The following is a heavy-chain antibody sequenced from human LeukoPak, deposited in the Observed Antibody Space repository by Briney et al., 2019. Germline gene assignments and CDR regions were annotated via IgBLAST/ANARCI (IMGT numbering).Heavy chain of an antibody. CDR3: ARDQYDTWSRRGNFDS. D-gene: IGHD3-3*01. CDR2: IKLDGSEK. J-gene: IGHJ4*02. Sequence: GGSLRLSCVASGFTFGKYWMSWVRQAPGKGLEWVANIKLDGSEKNYVDSVKGRFTISRDNTKNSLYLQMNSLRAEDTAVLYCARDQYDTWSRRGNFDSWGQGTLVIVSS. CDR1: GFTFGKYW. V-gene: IGHV3-7*03.